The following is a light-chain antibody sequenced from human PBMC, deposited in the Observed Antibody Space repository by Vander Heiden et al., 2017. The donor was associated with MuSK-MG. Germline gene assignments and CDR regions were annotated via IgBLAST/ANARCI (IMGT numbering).Light chain of an antibody. V-gene: IGLV3-21*02. CDR3: QVWDTSSDHWV. CDR1: NIGGKN. J-gene: IGLJ1*01. Sequence: SYVLTQQPSVSMASGPTARMTVAGNNIGGKNLYWCQQKPGQAPVLVVYDDRDRPAGIPDRFSGSNSGNTATLTIHRVEAGDEADYYWQVWDTSSDHWVFGIGTKVTVL. CDR2: DDR.